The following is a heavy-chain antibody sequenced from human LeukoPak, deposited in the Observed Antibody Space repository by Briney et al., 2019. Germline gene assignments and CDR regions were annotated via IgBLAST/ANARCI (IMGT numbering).Heavy chain of an antibody. Sequence: GGSLRLSCAASGFTFSSYAMHWVRQAPRTGLEWVAVISYDGSNKYYADSVKSRFTISRDNAKNSLYLQMNSLRAEDTAVYYCARGGWYYDILTGPDYWGQGTLVTVSS. CDR2: ISYDGSNK. J-gene: IGHJ4*02. CDR1: GFTFSSYA. CDR3: ARGGWYYDILTGPDY. D-gene: IGHD3-9*01. V-gene: IGHV3-30-3*01.